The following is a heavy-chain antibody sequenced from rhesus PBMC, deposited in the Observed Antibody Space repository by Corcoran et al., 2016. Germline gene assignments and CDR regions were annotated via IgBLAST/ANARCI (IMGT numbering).Heavy chain of an antibody. V-gene: IGHV4-127*01. CDR2: ISGCKHVT. D-gene: IGHD6-25*01. Sequence: QVQLQESGPGVVKHSETLSLTCAVSGCSISGNYLWSWARPPPGNGLEVIGYISGCKHVTIYNPTHKNRGPISKETSKNQFYLKVSSVTAADTAVYYCARDIGSWGQGVLVTVSS. CDR1: GCSISGNYL. CDR3: ARDIGS. J-gene: IGHJ4*01.